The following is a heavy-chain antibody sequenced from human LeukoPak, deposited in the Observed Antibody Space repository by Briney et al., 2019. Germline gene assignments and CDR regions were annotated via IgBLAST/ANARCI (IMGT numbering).Heavy chain of an antibody. CDR2: IFNADNT. CDR3: TRAVRGSYSS. J-gene: IGHJ4*02. D-gene: IGHD1-26*01. CDR1: GFSVSSNY. V-gene: IGHV3-53*01. Sequence: PGGSLRLSCAASGFSVSSNYMSWVCQAPGKGLDWVSVIFNADNTYYADSVKGRFTISRDTSKNTLYLQMNSLRAEDTAMYYCTRAVRGSYSSWGQGTLVTVSS.